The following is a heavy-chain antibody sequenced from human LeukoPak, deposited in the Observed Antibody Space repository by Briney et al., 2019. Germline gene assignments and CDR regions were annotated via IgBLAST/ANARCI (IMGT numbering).Heavy chain of an antibody. CDR3: AREAAYCGGDCSIDY. CDR1: GFTFSSYG. Sequence: GRSLRLSCAASGFTFSSYGMHWVRQAPGKGLEWVAVIWYDGGNKYYADSVKGRFTISRDNSKNTLYLQMNSLRAEDTAVYYCAREAAYCGGDCSIDYWGQGTLVTVSS. J-gene: IGHJ4*02. V-gene: IGHV3-33*01. CDR2: IWYDGGNK. D-gene: IGHD2-21*02.